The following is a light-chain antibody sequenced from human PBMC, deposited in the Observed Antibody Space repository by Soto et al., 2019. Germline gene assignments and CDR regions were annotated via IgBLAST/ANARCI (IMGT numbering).Light chain of an antibody. CDR3: CSYAGRSTLV. Sequence: QSALTQPASVSGSPGQSITISCTGTSSDVGSYNLVSWNQQHPGKAPKVMIYEVSQRPSGVSKRFSGSKSGNTASLTISGLQAEDEADYYCCSYAGRSTLVFGGGTKLTVL. V-gene: IGLV2-23*02. J-gene: IGLJ3*02. CDR1: SSDVGSYNL. CDR2: EVS.